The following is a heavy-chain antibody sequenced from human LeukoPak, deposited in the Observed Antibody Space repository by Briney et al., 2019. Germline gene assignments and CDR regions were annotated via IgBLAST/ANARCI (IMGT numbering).Heavy chain of an antibody. J-gene: IGHJ5*02. D-gene: IGHD6-13*01. CDR1: GGSISSYY. CDR2: IYYSGST. Sequence: SETLSLTCTVSGGSISSYYWSWIRQPPGKGLEWIGYIYYSGSTNYNPSLKSRVTISVDTSKNQFSLKLSSVTAADTAVYYCAREIAAAATGSHWFDPWGQGTLVTVSS. CDR3: AREIAAAATGSHWFDP. V-gene: IGHV4-59*01.